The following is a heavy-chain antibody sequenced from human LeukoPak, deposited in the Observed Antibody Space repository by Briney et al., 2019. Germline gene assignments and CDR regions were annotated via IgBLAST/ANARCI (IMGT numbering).Heavy chain of an antibody. CDR1: GPSISTYY. Sequence: SETLSLTCVVSGPSISTYYWNWIRQPPGKELEWIAYIYNTGSTDYNPSLKSRVSISADTSKNQFSLKLSSVTAADTAVYYCARARTYCSGGTCHRGAFEIWGQGTLVTVSS. D-gene: IGHD2-15*01. CDR3: ARARTYCSGGTCHRGAFEI. CDR2: IYNTGST. V-gene: IGHV4-59*01. J-gene: IGHJ3*02.